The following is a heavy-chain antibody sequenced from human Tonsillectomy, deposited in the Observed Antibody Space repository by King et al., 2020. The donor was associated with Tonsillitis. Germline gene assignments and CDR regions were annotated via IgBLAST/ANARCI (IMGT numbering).Heavy chain of an antibody. CDR3: ARGEVVVDY. CDR2: ISSSSYYI. Sequence: VQLVESGGGLVKPGGSLRISCAASGFTFTTYSMNWVRQAPGKGLEWVSSISSSSYYIYYADSLKGRFTISRDNAKNSLYLQMDSLRAEDTAVYYCARGEVVVDYWGQGTLVTVSS. CDR1: GFTFTTYS. D-gene: IGHD2-2*01. V-gene: IGHV3-21*01. J-gene: IGHJ4*02.